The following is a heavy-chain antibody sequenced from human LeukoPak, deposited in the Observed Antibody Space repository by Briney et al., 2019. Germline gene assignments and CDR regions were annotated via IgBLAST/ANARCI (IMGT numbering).Heavy chain of an antibody. CDR1: GFTFSSYA. CDR2: ISGSGGST. J-gene: IGHJ6*02. Sequence: GGSLRLSCAASGFTFSSYAMSWVRQAPGKGLEWVSAISGSGGSTYYADSVKGRFTISRDNSENTLYLQMNSLRAEDTAVYYCAKFLGGWYYYGMDVWGQGTTVTVSS. CDR3: AKFLGGWYYYGMDV. V-gene: IGHV3-23*01. D-gene: IGHD6-19*01.